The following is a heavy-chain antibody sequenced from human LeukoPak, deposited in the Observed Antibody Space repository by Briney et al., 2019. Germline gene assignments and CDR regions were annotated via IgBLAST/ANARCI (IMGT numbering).Heavy chain of an antibody. CDR2: IYVTGST. Sequence: SETLSLTCTVSGGSIFNYYWSWIRQPAGTGLEWVGRIYVTGSTIYNPSLQSRLSMSVDTSKNQFSLRLTSVTAADTAVYYCARLKYYDSTGYSPGYYMDVWGKGITVTVSS. CDR3: ARLKYYDSTGYSPGYYMDV. CDR1: GGSIFNYY. V-gene: IGHV4-4*07. D-gene: IGHD3-22*01. J-gene: IGHJ6*03.